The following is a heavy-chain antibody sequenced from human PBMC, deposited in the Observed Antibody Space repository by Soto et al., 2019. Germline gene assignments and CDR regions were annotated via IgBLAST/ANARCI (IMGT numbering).Heavy chain of an antibody. CDR3: AAYGSGSYYYGSGFYY. V-gene: IGHV4-59*01. CDR1: GGSISRYY. D-gene: IGHD3-10*01. J-gene: IGHJ4*01. CDR2: IYYSGST. Sequence: SETLSLTCTVSGGSISRYYWSWIRQPPGKGLEWIGYIYYSGSTNYNPSLKSRVTISVDTSKNQFSLKLSSVTAADTAVYYCAAYGSGSYYYGSGFYYWGQGTLVTVSS.